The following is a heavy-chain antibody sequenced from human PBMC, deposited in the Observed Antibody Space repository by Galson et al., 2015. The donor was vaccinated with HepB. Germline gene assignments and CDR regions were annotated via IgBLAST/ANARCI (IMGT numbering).Heavy chain of an antibody. CDR3: ARAGREELDYDDSSAFMFHGMDV. J-gene: IGHJ6*02. CDR2: IWYDGSNK. D-gene: IGHD3-22*01. V-gene: IGHV3-33*01. CDR1: GFIFSNYG. Sequence: SLRLSCAGSGFIFSNYGMHWVRQAPGKGLECVAVIWYDGSNKFYADSVKGRFTISRDNSKNTVYLQMKSLRVEDTSVYYCARAGREELDYDDSSAFMFHGMDVWGQGTTVSVSS.